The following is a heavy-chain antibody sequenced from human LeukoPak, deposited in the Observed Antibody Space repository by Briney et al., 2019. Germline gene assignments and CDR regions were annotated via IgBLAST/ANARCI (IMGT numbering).Heavy chain of an antibody. V-gene: IGHV4-34*01. CDR2: INHSGST. CDR1: GFTFSSYA. J-gene: IGHJ6*03. CDR3: ARALVPPYYYYYMDV. Sequence: PGGSLRLSCAVSGFTFSSYAMSWVRQPPGKGLEWIGEINHSGSTNYNPSLKSRVTISVDTSKNQFSLKLSSVTAADTAVYYCARALVPPYYYYYMDVWGKGTTVTVSS.